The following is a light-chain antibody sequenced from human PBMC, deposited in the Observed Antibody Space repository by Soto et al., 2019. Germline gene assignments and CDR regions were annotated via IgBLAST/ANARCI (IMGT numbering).Light chain of an antibody. V-gene: IGKV1-5*03. CDR1: QSIGSW. CDR3: QQYDSYSIT. Sequence: DIQMSQTPSTLSAAVGDRVAITCRASQSIGSWLAWYQQKPVKARRLLIHKASSLPSGVPSRFSGSGSGTEFTLTISSLQPDDFATYYCQQYDSYSITFGQGTRLEIK. J-gene: IGKJ5*01. CDR2: KAS.